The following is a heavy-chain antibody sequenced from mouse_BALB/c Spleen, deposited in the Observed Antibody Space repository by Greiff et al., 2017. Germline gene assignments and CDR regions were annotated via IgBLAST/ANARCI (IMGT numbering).Heavy chain of an antibody. J-gene: IGHJ2*01. CDR2: IYPGGGYT. V-gene: IGHV1-63*02. D-gene: IGHD2-4*01. CDR1: GYTFTNYW. Sequence: QVQLKQSGAELVRPGTSVKISCKASGYTFTNYWLGWVKQRPGHGLEWIGDIYPGGGYTNYNEKFKGKATLTADTSSSTAYMQLSSLTSEDSAVYICARSGDDDGTDYWGQGTTLTVSS. CDR3: ARSGDDDGTDY.